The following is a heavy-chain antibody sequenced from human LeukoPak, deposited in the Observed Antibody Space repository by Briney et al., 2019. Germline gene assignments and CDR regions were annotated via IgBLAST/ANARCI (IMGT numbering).Heavy chain of an antibody. CDR2: IWYDGSNK. CDR1: GISFSDYG. D-gene: IGHD6-19*01. V-gene: IGHV3-33*01. Sequence: GRSLRLSCAASGISFSDYGMHWVRQAPGKGLEWVAVIWYDGSNKYYADSAKGRFTISRDNSKNTLYLQMNSLRAEDTAVYYCASIAPYSSGWYYFDYWGQGTLVTVSS. CDR3: ASIAPYSSGWYYFDY. J-gene: IGHJ4*02.